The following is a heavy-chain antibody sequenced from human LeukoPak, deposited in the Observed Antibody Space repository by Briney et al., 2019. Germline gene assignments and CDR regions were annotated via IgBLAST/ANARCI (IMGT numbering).Heavy chain of an antibody. Sequence: GGSLRPSCAASGFTFSSYGMHWVRQAPGKGLEWVAFIRYDGSNKYYADSVKGRFTISRDNSKNTLHLQMNSLRAEDTAVYYCAKGHIDRNDLYYFDYWGQGTRVTVSS. CDR3: AKGHIDRNDLYYFDY. CDR2: IRYDGSNK. V-gene: IGHV3-30*02. J-gene: IGHJ4*02. D-gene: IGHD2-21*02. CDR1: GFTFSSYG.